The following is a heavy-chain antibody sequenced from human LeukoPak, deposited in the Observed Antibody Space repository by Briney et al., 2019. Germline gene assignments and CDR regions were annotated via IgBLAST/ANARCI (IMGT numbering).Heavy chain of an antibody. CDR1: GGSISSHY. Sequence: TASETLSLTCTVSGGSISSHYWSWIRQPPGKGLEWIGYIYYSGSTNYNPSLKSRVTISVDTSKNQFCLKLSSVPAAATAVYSCARQAGVGLLSVGEPPGGFDPWGQGKLATVSS. V-gene: IGHV4-59*11. D-gene: IGHD3-10*01. CDR2: IYYSGST. J-gene: IGHJ5*02. CDR3: ARQAGVGLLSVGEPPGGFDP.